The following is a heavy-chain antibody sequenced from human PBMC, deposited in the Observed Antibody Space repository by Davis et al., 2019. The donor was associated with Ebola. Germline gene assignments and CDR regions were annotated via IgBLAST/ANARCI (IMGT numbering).Heavy chain of an antibody. CDR3: ARFHRTYYYGSGSYYNYFDY. CDR2: IYYSGST. Sequence: PETLSLTCTVSGGSISSYYWSWIRQPPGKGLEWIGYIYYSGSTNYNPSLKSRVTISVDTSKNQFSLKLSSVTAADTAVYYCARFHRTYYYGSGSYYNYFDYWGQGTLVTVSS. V-gene: IGHV4-59*01. CDR1: GGSISSYY. J-gene: IGHJ4*02. D-gene: IGHD3-10*01.